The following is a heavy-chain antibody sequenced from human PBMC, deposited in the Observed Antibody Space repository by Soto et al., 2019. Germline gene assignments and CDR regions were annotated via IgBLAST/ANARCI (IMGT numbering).Heavy chain of an antibody. CDR3: ARVYDYDRSAIFGY. CDR2: IKRSSNDI. D-gene: IGHD3-22*01. J-gene: IGHJ4*02. Sequence: EVQLVESGGGLVKPGGSLRLSCVASGFTFGSYSMAWVRQAPGKGPEWVSYIKRSSNDIYYADSVTGRFTISRDNAKNSLHLQMNSLRDDDTAVYYCARVYDYDRSAIFGYWGQGTLVTVSS. V-gene: IGHV3-48*02. CDR1: GFTFGSYS.